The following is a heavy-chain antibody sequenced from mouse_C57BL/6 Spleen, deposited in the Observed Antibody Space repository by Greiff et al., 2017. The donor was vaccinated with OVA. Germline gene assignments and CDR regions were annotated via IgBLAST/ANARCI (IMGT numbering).Heavy chain of an antibody. CDR1: GYTFTSYW. V-gene: IGHV1-64*01. D-gene: IGHD2-1*01. CDR2: IHPNSGST. CDR3: ASDGNSFAY. Sequence: VQLKQPGAELVKPGASVKLSCKASGYTFTSYWMHWVKQRPGQGLEWIGMIHPNSGSTNYNEKFKSKATLTVDKSSSTAYMQLSSLTSEDSAVYYCASDGNSFAYWGQGTLVTVSA. J-gene: IGHJ3*01.